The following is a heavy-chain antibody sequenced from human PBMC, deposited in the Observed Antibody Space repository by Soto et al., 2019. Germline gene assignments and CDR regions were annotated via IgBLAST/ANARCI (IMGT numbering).Heavy chain of an antibody. CDR2: INVYNGNT. J-gene: IGHJ4*02. V-gene: IGHV1-18*04. CDR1: GYTFTSNS. Sequence: SVKVSCKASGYTFTSNSIGWVRQAPGQGLEWMGWINVYNGNTKYAQQLQGRVTLTTDTSTSTAYMDLRSLRSDDTDVYYCARAQRGEAYSSSWSGFDYWGQGTLVTVS. CDR3: ARAQRGEAYSSSWSGFDY. D-gene: IGHD6-13*01.